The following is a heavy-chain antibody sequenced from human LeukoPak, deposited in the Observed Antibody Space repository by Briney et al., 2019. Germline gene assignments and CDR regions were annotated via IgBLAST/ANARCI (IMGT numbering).Heavy chain of an antibody. V-gene: IGHV5-51*01. Sequence: GEPLQISCQGSGYSFNSYWIGWVRQIPGKGLEWMGLIYPGDSDTRYSPSFQGQVTISADKSISTAYLQWSSLKTSDTAMYFCARRYYDSSGYSRHFDYWGQGTLVTVSS. J-gene: IGHJ4*02. CDR1: GYSFNSYW. CDR3: ARRYYDSSGYSRHFDY. CDR2: IYPGDSDT. D-gene: IGHD3-22*01.